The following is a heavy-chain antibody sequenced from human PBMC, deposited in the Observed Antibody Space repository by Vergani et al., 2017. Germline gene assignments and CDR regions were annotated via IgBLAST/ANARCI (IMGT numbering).Heavy chain of an antibody. V-gene: IGHV4-34*01. CDR3: ARLDPVATIRTQKDY. D-gene: IGHD5-12*01. CDR2: INHSGST. CDR1: GGSFSGYY. Sequence: QVQLQQWGAGLLKPSETLSLTCAVYGGSFSGYYWSWIRQPPGKGLEWIGEINHSGSTNYNPSLKSRVTISVDTSKNQFSLKLSSVTAADTAVYYCARLDPVATIRTQKDYWGQGTLVTVPS. J-gene: IGHJ4*02.